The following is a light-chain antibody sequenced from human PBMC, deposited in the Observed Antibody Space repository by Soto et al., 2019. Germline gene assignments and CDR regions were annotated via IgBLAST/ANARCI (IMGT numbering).Light chain of an antibody. CDR2: AAS. CDR1: QSIGFF. J-gene: IGKJ3*01. V-gene: IGKV1-39*01. Sequence: DIQMTQSPSSLSASVGDRVTITCRASQSIGFFLNWYHQKPGKAPKLLIYAASSLQSGVPSRFSGSGSGTDFTLTITTLQPEDFGTYYCQQSYGNPGLAPGTKVDIK. CDR3: QQSYGNPG.